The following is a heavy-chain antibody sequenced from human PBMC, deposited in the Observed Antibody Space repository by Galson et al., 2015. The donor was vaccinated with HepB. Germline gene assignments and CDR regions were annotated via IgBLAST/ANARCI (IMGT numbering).Heavy chain of an antibody. CDR1: GGTFSSYA. J-gene: IGHJ4*02. CDR3: ARILRGENVRYYFDN. CDR2: VVPIFGTA. V-gene: IGHV1-69*13. Sequence: SVKVSCKASGGTFSSYAIYWVRQAPGQGLEWLGGVVPIFGTANYAQNFQGRLTIIADESTSTAYMKLSSLRSEDTAVYYCARILRGENVRYYFDNWGQGTLVTVSS. D-gene: IGHD2-15*01.